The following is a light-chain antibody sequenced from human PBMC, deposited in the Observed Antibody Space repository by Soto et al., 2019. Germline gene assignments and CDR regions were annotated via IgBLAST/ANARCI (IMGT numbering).Light chain of an antibody. CDR2: GAS. V-gene: IGKV3-15*01. CDR1: QSVSYL. J-gene: IGKJ2*01. Sequence: ILLTQSPATLGVSPGERGTLSCGSIQSVSYLLAWYQQKPGQSPRLLIHGASKRATGIPARFSGSGSGTEFALTIRSLQTEDFAVYSCKKYYKWHTENFGQGTXVEIK. CDR3: KKYYKWHTEN.